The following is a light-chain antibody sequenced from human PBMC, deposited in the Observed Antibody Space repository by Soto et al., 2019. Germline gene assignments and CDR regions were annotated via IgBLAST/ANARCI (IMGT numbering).Light chain of an antibody. V-gene: IGLV1-51*01. J-gene: IGLJ3*02. CDR2: DNN. Sequence: QSVLTQPPSVSAAPGQKVTISCSGSSSNIGNNYVSWYQQLPGTAPKLLIYDNNKRPSGIPDRFSGSTSGTSATLGITGLQTGDEADYYCGTWDGSLSTWVFGGGTKLTVL. CDR1: SSNIGNNY. CDR3: GTWDGSLSTWV.